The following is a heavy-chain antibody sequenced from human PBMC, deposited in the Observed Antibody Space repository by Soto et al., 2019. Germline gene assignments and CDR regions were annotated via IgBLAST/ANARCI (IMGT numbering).Heavy chain of an antibody. CDR1: GNTVPNYA. J-gene: IGHJ4*02. D-gene: IGHD1-26*01. Sequence: ASVKVSCKASGNTVPNYAIHWVRQAPGQRLEWMGWTNGGNGNTYYSEHFKGRVTFTRDTSAGTVYMQLSSLTYEDTAFYYCARDDSGFSGSHYIDYFNYWGQGALVTVSS. CDR2: TNGGNGNT. CDR3: ARDDSGFSGSHYIDYFNY. V-gene: IGHV1-3*01.